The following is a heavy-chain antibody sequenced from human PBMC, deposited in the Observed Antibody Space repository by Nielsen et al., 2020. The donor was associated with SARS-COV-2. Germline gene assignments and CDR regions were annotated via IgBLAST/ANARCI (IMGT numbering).Heavy chain of an antibody. J-gene: IGHJ6*02. V-gene: IGHV1-46*01. Sequence: ASVKVSCKASGYTFTSYYMHWVRQAPGQGLEWMGIINPSGGSTSYAQKFQGRVTMTRDTSTSTVYMELSSLRSEDTAVYYCAREWGLWFGEFYYGMDVWGQGTTVTVSS. D-gene: IGHD3-10*01. CDR2: INPSGGST. CDR1: GYTFTSYY. CDR3: AREWGLWFGEFYYGMDV.